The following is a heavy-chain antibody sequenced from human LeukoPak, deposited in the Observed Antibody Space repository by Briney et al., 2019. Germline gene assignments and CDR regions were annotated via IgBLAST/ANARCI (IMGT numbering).Heavy chain of an antibody. D-gene: IGHD6-13*01. J-gene: IGHJ4*02. Sequence: ASVKVSCKASGYTFTGYYMHWVRQAPGQGLEWMGRINPNSGGTNYAQKFQGRVTITADESTSTAYMELSSLRSEDTAVYYCARGPGIAAAVRFDYWGQGTLVTVSS. CDR2: INPNSGGT. CDR3: ARGPGIAAAVRFDY. CDR1: GYTFTGYY. V-gene: IGHV1-2*06.